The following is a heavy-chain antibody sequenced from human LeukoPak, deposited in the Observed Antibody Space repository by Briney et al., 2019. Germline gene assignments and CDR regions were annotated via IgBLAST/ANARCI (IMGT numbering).Heavy chain of an antibody. Sequence: PGGSLRLSCAASGFTFSNYAMSWVRQAPGKGLEWVAFISYDGSKKDYADSVKGRFTISRDNSNNTLYLQMNSLRAEDTAFYYCARELSSGWYGSRAFDFWGQGTLVTASS. D-gene: IGHD6-19*01. CDR1: GFTFSNYA. V-gene: IGHV3-30-3*01. CDR3: ARELSSGWYGSRAFDF. CDR2: ISYDGSKK. J-gene: IGHJ4*02.